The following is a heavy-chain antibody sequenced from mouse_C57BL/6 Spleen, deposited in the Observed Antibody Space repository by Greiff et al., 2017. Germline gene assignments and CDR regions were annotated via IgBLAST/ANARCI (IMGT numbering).Heavy chain of an antibody. CDR1: GYTFTDYN. V-gene: IGHV1-22*01. J-gene: IGHJ2*01. CDR2: INPNNGGT. Sequence: EVQLQQSGPELVKPGASVKMSCKASGYTFTDYNMHWVKQSHGKSLEWIGYINPNNGGTSYNQKFKGKATLTVNKSSSTAYMELRSLTSEDSAVYYCARSSYGRDYFDYWGQGTTLTVSS. D-gene: IGHD1-1*01. CDR3: ARSSYGRDYFDY.